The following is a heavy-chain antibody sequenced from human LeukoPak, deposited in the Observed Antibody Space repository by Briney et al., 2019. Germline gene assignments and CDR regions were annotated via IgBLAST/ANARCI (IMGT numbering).Heavy chain of an antibody. V-gene: IGHV4-39*07. J-gene: IGHJ4*02. CDR3: ATQVVPAASFDY. Sequence: SETLSLTCTVSGGSISSSSYYWGWIRQPPGKGLEWIGSIYYSGSTYYNPSLKSRVTISVDTSKNQFSLKLSSVTAADTAVYYCATQVVPAASFDYWGQGTLVTVSS. D-gene: IGHD2-2*01. CDR2: IYYSGST. CDR1: GGSISSSSYY.